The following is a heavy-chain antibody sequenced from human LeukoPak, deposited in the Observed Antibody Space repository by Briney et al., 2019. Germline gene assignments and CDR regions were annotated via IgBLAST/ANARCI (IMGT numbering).Heavy chain of an antibody. J-gene: IGHJ4*02. CDR1: GFTFSSYW. CDR3: GRDRSYSSGWYSDY. Sequence: PGGSLRLSCAASGFTFSSYWMSWVRQAPGKGLEWVANIKQDGSEKYYVDSVKGRFTISRDNAKNSLYLQMNSLRAEDTAVYYCGRDRSYSSGWYSDYWGQGTLVTVSS. V-gene: IGHV3-7*01. D-gene: IGHD6-19*01. CDR2: IKQDGSEK.